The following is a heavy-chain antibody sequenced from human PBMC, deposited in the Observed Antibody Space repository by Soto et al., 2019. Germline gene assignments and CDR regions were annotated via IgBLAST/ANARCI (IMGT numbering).Heavy chain of an antibody. Sequence: SETLSLTCFVSGGSVSSDTYYWSWIRQSPGKGLEWIGYIYYSGSTNYNPSLKSRVTMSVDTSKNSFPLKLSSVTAADTAVYYCARGDQFGWFDPWGQGTLVTVSS. J-gene: IGHJ5*02. V-gene: IGHV4-61*01. D-gene: IGHD3-16*01. CDR2: IYYSGST. CDR1: GGSVSSDTYY. CDR3: ARGDQFGWFDP.